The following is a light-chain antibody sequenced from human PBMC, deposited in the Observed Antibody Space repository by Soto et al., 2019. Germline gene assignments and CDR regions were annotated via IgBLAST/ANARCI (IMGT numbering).Light chain of an antibody. Sequence: QSALTQPASVSGSPGQSITISCTGTSSDVGGYNYVSWYQHHPGKAPKLMIYDVSNRPSGVSNRFSGSKSGNTASLTSSGLQAEDEADYYCSSYTTISTYVFGTGTKLTVL. CDR2: DVS. J-gene: IGLJ1*01. CDR3: SSYTTISTYV. V-gene: IGLV2-14*01. CDR1: SSDVGGYNY.